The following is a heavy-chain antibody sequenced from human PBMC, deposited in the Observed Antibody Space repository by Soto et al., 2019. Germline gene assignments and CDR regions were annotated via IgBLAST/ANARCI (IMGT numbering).Heavy chain of an antibody. CDR3: AKGGNYSSLYYYYYYYMDV. Sequence: GGSLRLSCAASGFTFSSYAMSWVRQAPGKGLEWVSAISGSGGSTYYADSVKGRFTISRDNSKNTLYLQMNSLRAEDTAVYYCAKGGNYSSLYYYYYYYMDVWGKGTTVTVSS. CDR1: GFTFSSYA. V-gene: IGHV3-23*01. J-gene: IGHJ6*03. D-gene: IGHD1-7*01. CDR2: ISGSGGST.